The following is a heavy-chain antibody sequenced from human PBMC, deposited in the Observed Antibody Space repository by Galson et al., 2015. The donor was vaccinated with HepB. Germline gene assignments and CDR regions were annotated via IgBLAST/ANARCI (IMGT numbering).Heavy chain of an antibody. V-gene: IGHV5-51*01. J-gene: IGHJ3*02. Sequence: QSGAAVKKPGVSPKISCKASGYSFTSHWIGWVRQVPGKGLEWMGVIYPGDSETTYSPSFEGQVTISADRSITTSYLQWSSLKASDRAVYYCARPLGIAAAGKSSLDIWGHGTLVTVSS. CDR2: IYPGDSET. D-gene: IGHD6-13*01. CDR3: ARPLGIAAAGKSSLDI. CDR1: GYSFTSHW.